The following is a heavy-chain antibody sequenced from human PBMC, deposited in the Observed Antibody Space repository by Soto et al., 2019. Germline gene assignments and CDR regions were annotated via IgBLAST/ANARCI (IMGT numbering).Heavy chain of an antibody. CDR2: IYYSGST. CDR1: GGFPRPGAYF. CDR3: ARSGYSYGPNPLLY. Sequence: SEKLCLPYTVSGGFPRPGAYFLCRVPLDPGKGLEWIGYIYYSGSTYYNPSLKSRVTISVDTSKNQFSLKLSSVTAADTAVYYCARSGYSYGPNPLLYCGQGTLVTGSA. D-gene: IGHD5-18*01. J-gene: IGHJ4*02. V-gene: IGHV4-31*03.